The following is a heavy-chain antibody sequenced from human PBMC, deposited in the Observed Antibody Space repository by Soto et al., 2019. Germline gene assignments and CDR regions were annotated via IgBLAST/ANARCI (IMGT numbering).Heavy chain of an antibody. CDR2: IYPGDHET. CDR3: ARSPRSSPYFDF. J-gene: IGHJ4*02. D-gene: IGHD6-13*01. Sequence: PVECLTISCQFSGYTFSNFCIVWVRQLPGQGLECMGIIYPGDHETRYSPSFLGKVTISAETSINTAYLQWSSLEASDSAFYFCARSPRSSPYFDFWGQGAMVTVSS. CDR1: GYTFSNFC. V-gene: IGHV5-51*01.